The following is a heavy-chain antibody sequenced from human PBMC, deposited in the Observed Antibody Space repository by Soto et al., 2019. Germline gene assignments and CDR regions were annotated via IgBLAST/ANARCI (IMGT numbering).Heavy chain of an antibody. J-gene: IGHJ4*02. V-gene: IGHV2-5*02. D-gene: IGHD5-12*01. CDR2: IYWDDDK. Sequence: GPTLVNPTQTLTLTCTFSGFSLSTRGVGVGWIRQPPGTALDWLALIYWDDDKRYSPSLKSRLTITQDPSKNQLVLTMTTMDPVDTATYYCAHGGYSGHDLEYFDYWGQGTLVTVSS. CDR1: GFSLSTRGVG. CDR3: AHGGYSGHDLEYFDY.